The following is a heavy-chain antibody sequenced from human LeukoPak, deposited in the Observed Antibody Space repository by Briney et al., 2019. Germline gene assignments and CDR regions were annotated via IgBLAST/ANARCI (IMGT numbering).Heavy chain of an antibody. CDR1: GYTFTSYD. CDR2: MNPNSGNT. V-gene: IGHV1-8*01. D-gene: IGHD4-17*01. Sequence: ASVKVSCKASGYTFTSYDINWVRQATGQGLERMGWMNPNSGNTGYAQKFQGRVTMTRNTSISTAYMELSSLRSEDTAVYYCARDQAAYGDYDQFSYYYYYMDVWGKGTTVTVSS. CDR3: ARDQAAYGDYDQFSYYYYYMDV. J-gene: IGHJ6*03.